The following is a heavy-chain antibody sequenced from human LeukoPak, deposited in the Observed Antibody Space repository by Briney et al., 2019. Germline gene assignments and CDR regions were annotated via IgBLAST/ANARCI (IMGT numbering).Heavy chain of an antibody. J-gene: IGHJ3*02. CDR2: MNPNSGNT. D-gene: IGHD3-22*01. CDR3: ARWAAGVVAGGAFDI. CDR1: GYTFTSYD. Sequence: ASVKVSCKASGYTFTSYDINWVRQATGQGREWMGWMNPNSGNTGYAQKFQGRVTMTRNTSISTAYMELSSLRSEDTAVYYCARWAAGVVAGGAFDIWGQGTMVTVSS. V-gene: IGHV1-8*02.